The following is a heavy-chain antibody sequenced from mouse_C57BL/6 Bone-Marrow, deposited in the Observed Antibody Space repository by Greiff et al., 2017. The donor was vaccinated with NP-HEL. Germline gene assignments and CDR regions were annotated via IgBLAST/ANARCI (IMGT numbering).Heavy chain of an antibody. D-gene: IGHD1-1*01. V-gene: IGHV1-26*01. Sequence: EVQLQQSGPELVKPGASVKISCKASGYTFTDYYMNWVKQSHGKSLEWIGDINPNNGGTSYNQKFKGKATLTVDKSSSTAYMELRSLTSEDSAVYDCARSGYYYGRSAGYAMDYWGRGTAVTVSS. CDR3: ARSGYYYGRSAGYAMDY. J-gene: IGHJ4*01. CDR1: GYTFTDYY. CDR2: INPNNGGT.